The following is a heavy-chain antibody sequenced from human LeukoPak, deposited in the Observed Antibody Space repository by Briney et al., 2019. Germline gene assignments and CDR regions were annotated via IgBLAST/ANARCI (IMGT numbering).Heavy chain of an antibody. J-gene: IGHJ4*02. CDR2: ISGSGGST. Sequence: SGGSLRLSCAASGFTFSSYAMSWVRQAPGKGLEWVSAISGSGGSTYYADSVKGRFTISRDNSKNTLYLQMNSLRAEDTAVYYCAKDLSRFSPIIAVDYWGQGTLVTVSS. D-gene: IGHD3-16*01. CDR3: AKDLSRFSPIIAVDY. V-gene: IGHV3-23*01. CDR1: GFTFSSYA.